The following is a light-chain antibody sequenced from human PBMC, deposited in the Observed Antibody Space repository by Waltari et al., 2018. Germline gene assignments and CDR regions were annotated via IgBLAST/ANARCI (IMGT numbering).Light chain of an antibody. CDR3: AAWDDSLSGPV. Sequence: QSVLTQPPSASGTPGQRVTISCSGSSSTIGSNYVYWYQQPPGTAPHIPIYRNNQRPSGVPNRYSGSKSGTSASLAISGLRSEDEADYYCAAWDDSLSGPVFGGGTKLTVL. CDR2: RNN. V-gene: IGLV1-47*01. J-gene: IGLJ3*02. CDR1: SSTIGSNY.